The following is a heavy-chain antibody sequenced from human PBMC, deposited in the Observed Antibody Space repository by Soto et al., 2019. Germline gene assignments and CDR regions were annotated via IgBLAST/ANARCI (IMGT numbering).Heavy chain of an antibody. CDR1: GGTFRNYA. Sequence: QVQLVQSGAEVKKPGSSVKVSCKASGGTFRNYAFSWVRQAPGQGLEWMGEVIPIFDTPNYAQKFQDRVTIIADESTSTVYMELRSLRSNDTAVYYCAVAMVREILIFESSGMHVWGQGTTVIVSS. J-gene: IGHJ6*02. CDR2: VIPIFDTP. CDR3: AVAMVREILIFESSGMHV. D-gene: IGHD3-10*01. V-gene: IGHV1-69*01.